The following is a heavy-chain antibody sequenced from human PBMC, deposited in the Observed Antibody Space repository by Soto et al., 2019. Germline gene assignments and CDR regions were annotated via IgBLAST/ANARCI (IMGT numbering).Heavy chain of an antibody. CDR2: IYYSGST. V-gene: IGHV4-59*01. CDR1: GGSISSYY. J-gene: IGHJ6*03. D-gene: IGHD3-16*01. Sequence: SETLSLTCTVSGGSISSYYWSWIRQPPGKGLEWIGYIYYSGSTNYNPSLKSRVTISVDTSKNQFSLKLSSVTAADTAVYYCARVGGGWVGGVNNYYYYMEVWGKGPTVTVSS. CDR3: ARVGGGWVGGVNNYYYYMEV.